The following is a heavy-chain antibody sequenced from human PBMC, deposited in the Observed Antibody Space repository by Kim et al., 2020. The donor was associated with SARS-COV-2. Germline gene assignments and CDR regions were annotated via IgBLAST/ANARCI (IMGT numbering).Heavy chain of an antibody. CDR2: KK. Sequence: KKINEDSGKGRFTLSRDNSKNTRYLRMSSLRAEDTAVYYCARVGSGGPGYWGQGTLVTVSS. CDR3: ARVGSGGPGY. V-gene: IGHV3-30*15. J-gene: IGHJ4*02. D-gene: IGHD2-8*02.